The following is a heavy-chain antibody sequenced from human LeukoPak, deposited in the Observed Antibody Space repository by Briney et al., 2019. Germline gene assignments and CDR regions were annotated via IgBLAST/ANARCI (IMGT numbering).Heavy chain of an antibody. J-gene: IGHJ3*02. Sequence: GGSLRLSCAASGFTLKIYPMHWVRQAPGKGLEWLSVISHDGSDKNNADSVKGRFIISRDNSTNKVYLQLTRLRPEDTAMYYCAREGVQTTVDAFDIWGLGTMVIVSS. CDR3: AREGVQTTVDAFDI. D-gene: IGHD4-17*01. V-gene: IGHV3-30*04. CDR2: ISHDGSDK. CDR1: GFTLKIYP.